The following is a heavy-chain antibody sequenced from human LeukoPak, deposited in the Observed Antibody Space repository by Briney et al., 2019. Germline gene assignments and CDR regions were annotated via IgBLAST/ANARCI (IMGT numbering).Heavy chain of an antibody. CDR2: ISSSGSTI. V-gene: IGHV3-48*03. CDR3: AELGITMIGGV. Sequence: GSLRLSCEASGFSFSSYERNWVRQAPGKGLEWVSYISSSGSTIYYADSVKGRFTISRDNSKNSLYLQMNSLTAEDTAVYYCAELGITMIGGVWGKGTTVTISS. CDR1: GFSFSSYE. J-gene: IGHJ6*04. D-gene: IGHD3-10*02.